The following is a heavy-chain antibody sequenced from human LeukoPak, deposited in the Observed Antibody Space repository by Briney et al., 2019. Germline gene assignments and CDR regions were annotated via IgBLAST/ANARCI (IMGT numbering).Heavy chain of an antibody. J-gene: IGHJ4*02. D-gene: IGHD3-22*01. Sequence: ASVKVSCKASVYTFTGYYIHWVRQAPGQGLEWMGCIYPNSGATNYAQKFQGRATMTRNTSISISYMELSRLRPDDTDVYYCARAYYDSSGYSDYWGQGTLVTVSS. CDR2: IYPNSGAT. CDR3: ARAYYDSSGYSDY. V-gene: IGHV1-2*02. CDR1: VYTFTGYY.